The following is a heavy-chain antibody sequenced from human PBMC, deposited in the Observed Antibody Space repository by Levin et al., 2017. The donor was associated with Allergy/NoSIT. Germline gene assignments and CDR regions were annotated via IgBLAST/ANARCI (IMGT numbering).Heavy chain of an antibody. J-gene: IGHJ6*02. CDR3: ARDETVTTSYYYGMDV. V-gene: IGHV3-33*01. CDR1: GFTFSSYG. D-gene: IGHD4-17*01. CDR2: IWYDGSNK. Sequence: SGGSLRLSCAASGFTFSSYGMHWVRQAPGKGLEWVAVIWYDGSNKYYADSVKGRFTISRDNSKNTLYLQMNSLRAEDTAVYYCARDETVTTSYYYGMDVWGQGTTVTVSS.